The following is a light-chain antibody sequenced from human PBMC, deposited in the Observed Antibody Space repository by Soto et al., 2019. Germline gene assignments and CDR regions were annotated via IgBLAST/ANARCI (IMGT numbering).Light chain of an antibody. CDR1: SSNIGSNY. Sequence: QSVLTQPPSASGTPGQRVTISCSGSSSNIGSNYVYWYQQLPGTAPKLLIYTNDQRPSGVPDRFSGSKSGTLASLAISGLRSEDEADYYCAAWDDSLRGWVFGGGTKLTVL. J-gene: IGLJ3*02. V-gene: IGLV1-47*02. CDR2: TND. CDR3: AAWDDSLRGWV.